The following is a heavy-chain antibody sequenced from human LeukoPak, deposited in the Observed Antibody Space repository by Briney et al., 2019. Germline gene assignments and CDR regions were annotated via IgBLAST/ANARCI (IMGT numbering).Heavy chain of an antibody. CDR1: GFTFSNAW. J-gene: IGHJ5*02. Sequence: GGTLRLSCAASGFTFSNAWMSWHRQAPGNGLEWFGRIKSKTDGGTTDYAAPMKGRFTISRDNSKNTLYLQMNSLRAEDTAVYYCARDIQGYSRGWFDRWGQGTLVTVSS. CDR2: IKSKTDGGTT. D-gene: IGHD5-12*01. CDR3: ARDIQGYSRGWFDR. V-gene: IGHV3-15*01.